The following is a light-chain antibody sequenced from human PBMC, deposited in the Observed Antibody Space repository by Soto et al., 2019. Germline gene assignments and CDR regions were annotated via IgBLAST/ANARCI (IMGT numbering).Light chain of an antibody. CDR1: QSVS. Sequence: EIVLTQSPGTLSLSPGERATLSCRASQSVSLAWYQQKPGQAPRLLIYGASSRATGIPDRFSGNGSGTDFTLTISRLEPEDFAVYYCQHYGSASWTFGQGTKVDI. V-gene: IGKV3-20*01. J-gene: IGKJ1*01. CDR2: GAS. CDR3: QHYGSASWT.